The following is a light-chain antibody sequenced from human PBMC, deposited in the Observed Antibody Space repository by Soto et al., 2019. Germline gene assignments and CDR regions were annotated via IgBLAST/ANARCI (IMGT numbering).Light chain of an antibody. Sequence: QSALTQPASVSGSPGQSITISCTGTSSDVGGYNYVSWYQHHPGKAPKLMIYEVSNRPSGISNRFSGSKSANTASLTISGLQAEDEADYYCSSYTSTGHYVFGTGTKVTVL. V-gene: IGLV2-14*01. J-gene: IGLJ1*01. CDR1: SSDVGGYNY. CDR2: EVS. CDR3: SSYTSTGHYV.